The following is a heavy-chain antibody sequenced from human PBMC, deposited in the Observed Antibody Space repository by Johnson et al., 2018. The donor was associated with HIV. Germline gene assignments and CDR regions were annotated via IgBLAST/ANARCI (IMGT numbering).Heavy chain of an antibody. CDR2: ISGSGGST. V-gene: IGHV3-23*04. Sequence: EVQLVESGGGVIRPGGSLRLSCAASGFTVSSNYMSWVRQAPGKGLEWVAAISGSGGSTYYADSVKGRFTISRDNSKNTLYLQMNSLRAEDTAVYYCARDMCSGGSCYAFDIWGQGTMVTVSS. CDR3: ARDMCSGGSCYAFDI. CDR1: GFTVSSNY. D-gene: IGHD2-15*01. J-gene: IGHJ3*02.